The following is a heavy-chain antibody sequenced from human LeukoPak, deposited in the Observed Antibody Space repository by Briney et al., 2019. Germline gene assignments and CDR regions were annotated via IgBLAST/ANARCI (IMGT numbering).Heavy chain of an antibody. CDR1: GFTFDDYA. D-gene: IGHD4-23*01. CDR3: AKEAGGNNFDS. V-gene: IGHV3-9*01. CDR2: ITWNSGST. Sequence: GGSLRLSCAASGFTFDDYAMHWVRQAPGKGLEWVSGITWNSGSTGYADSVKGRFTISRDNAKNSLYLQMNSLRAEDTALYYRAKEAGGNNFDSWGQGTLVTVSS. J-gene: IGHJ4*02.